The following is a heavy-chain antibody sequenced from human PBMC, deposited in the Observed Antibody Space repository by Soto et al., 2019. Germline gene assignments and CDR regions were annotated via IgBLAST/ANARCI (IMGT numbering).Heavy chain of an antibody. CDR1: GYSFTGYY. V-gene: IGHV1-2*02. CDR3: ARDPSRIAGAY. Sequence: GASVKVSCKTSGYSFTGYYVHWIRQAPGQGLEWMGWINPNGGGTNFAQKFQGRVTMTRDMSITTAYMELSRLKLDDTAVYYCARDPSRIAGAYWGQGTLVTVYS. J-gene: IGHJ4*02. CDR2: INPNGGGT. D-gene: IGHD6-19*01.